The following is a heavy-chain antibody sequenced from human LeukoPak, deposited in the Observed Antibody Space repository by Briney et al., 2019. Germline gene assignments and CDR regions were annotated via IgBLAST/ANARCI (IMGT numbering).Heavy chain of an antibody. CDR2: ISGSGGST. CDR1: GFTFNSYA. Sequence: GGSLRLSCAASGFTFNSYAMSWVRQAPGKGLEWVSSISGSGGSTYYADSVKGRFAISRDNSKNTLYLQMNSLRAEDTAVYYCAKVWYRIAAAGYYFDYWGQGTLVTVSS. CDR3: AKVWYRIAAAGYYFDY. D-gene: IGHD6-13*01. V-gene: IGHV3-23*01. J-gene: IGHJ4*02.